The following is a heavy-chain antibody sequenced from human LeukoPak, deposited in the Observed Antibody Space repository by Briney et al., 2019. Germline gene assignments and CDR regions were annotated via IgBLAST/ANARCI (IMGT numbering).Heavy chain of an antibody. V-gene: IGHV3-9*01. CDR1: GFTFDDYA. CDR2: ISWNSGSI. Sequence: GGSLRLSCAASGFTFDDYAMHWVRQAPGKGLEWVSGISWNSGSIGYADSVKGRFTISRDNAKNSLYLQMNSLRAEDTALYYCAKEVRRITMVRGVNITPDYYYGMDVWGQGTTVTVSS. J-gene: IGHJ6*02. D-gene: IGHD3-10*01. CDR3: AKEVRRITMVRGVNITPDYYYGMDV.